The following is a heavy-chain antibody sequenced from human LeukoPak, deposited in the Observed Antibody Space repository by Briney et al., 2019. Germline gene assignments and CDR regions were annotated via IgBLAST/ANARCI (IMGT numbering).Heavy chain of an antibody. CDR1: VGSISTYY. Sequence: PSQTLSLTCTVSVGSISTYYWSGIRQPPGKRLEWIGYIYSSGSTNYNPSLKSRVTISLDTSKNQFSLKLSSVTAADTAVYYCARGPIDYYSSRSDYRFDPWGQGTLVTVSS. J-gene: IGHJ5*02. CDR2: IYSSGST. D-gene: IGHD6-13*01. CDR3: ARGPIDYYSSRSDYRFDP. V-gene: IGHV4-59*01.